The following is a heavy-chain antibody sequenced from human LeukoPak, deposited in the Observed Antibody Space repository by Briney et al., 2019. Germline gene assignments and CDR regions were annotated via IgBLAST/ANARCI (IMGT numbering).Heavy chain of an antibody. CDR1: GDSVSSNSAA. CDR2: TYYRSKWFN. V-gene: IGHV6-1*01. CDR3: ARAEDASNLDY. J-gene: IGHJ4*02. Sequence: SQTLSLTCAISGDSVSSNSAAWNWIRQSPSSGLEWLGRTYYRSKWFNEYAVSVRSRITITPDTSENQFSLQLNSVTPEDTAVYYCARAEDASNLDYWGQGTLVTVSS. D-gene: IGHD5-24*01.